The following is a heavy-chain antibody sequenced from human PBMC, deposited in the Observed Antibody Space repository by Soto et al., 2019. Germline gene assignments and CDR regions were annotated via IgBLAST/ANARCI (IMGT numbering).Heavy chain of an antibody. CDR1: GYTFTAYY. J-gene: IGHJ5*02. CDR2: INPNSGGT. V-gene: IGHV1-2*02. CDR3: AGGGGRGYNELDP. Sequence: QVQLVQSGAEVKKPGASVKVSCKASGYTFTAYYMHWVRQAPGQGLEWMGWINPNSGGTYHAQNFQGRVTMTSDTSTTTAYMELASLRSDDTAVYYCAGGGGRGYNELDPWGHGTLVIVSS. D-gene: IGHD5-12*01.